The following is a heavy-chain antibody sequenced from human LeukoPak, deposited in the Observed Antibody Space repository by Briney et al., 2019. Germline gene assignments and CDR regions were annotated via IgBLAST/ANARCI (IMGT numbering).Heavy chain of an antibody. CDR3: ARAPGPMGDFDY. V-gene: IGHV1-2*02. CDR2: INPNSGGT. D-gene: IGHD1-26*01. Sequence: ASVKVSCKASGYTFTGYYIHWVRQAPGQGLEWMGWINPNSGGTSYAQKFQGRVTMTRDTSISTAYMELSRLRSDDTAVYYCARAPGPMGDFDYWGQGTLVTVSS. CDR1: GYTFTGYY. J-gene: IGHJ4*02.